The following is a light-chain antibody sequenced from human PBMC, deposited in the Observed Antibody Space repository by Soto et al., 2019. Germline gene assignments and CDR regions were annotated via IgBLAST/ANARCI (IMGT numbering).Light chain of an antibody. CDR3: QQRSVWPRT. J-gene: IGKJ2*01. CDR1: RSVYTY. Sequence: EVVLTQSPATLSLSPGESATLSCRTSRSVYTYLGWYQQRPGQAPRLLIYDASNRATGIPDRFSGSGSGTDFSLTISRLEPEDFAVYYCQQRSVWPRTFGQGTKLEIK. V-gene: IGKV3-11*01. CDR2: DAS.